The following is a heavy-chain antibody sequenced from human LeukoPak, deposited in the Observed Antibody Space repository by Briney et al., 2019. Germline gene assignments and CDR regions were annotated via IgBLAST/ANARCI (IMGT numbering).Heavy chain of an antibody. J-gene: IGHJ6*03. CDR2: VSTDGSGI. CDR1: GFTFSSYW. D-gene: IGHD3-10*01. Sequence: PGGSLRLSCAASGFTFSSYWMHWVRQAPGKGLVWVSRVSTDGSGIRYADSVKGRFTISRDNAKNTLYLQMNSLRAEDTAVYYCARDRLYYYYGSGPTYYMDVWGKGTTVTVSS. CDR3: ARDRLYYYYGSGPTYYMDV. V-gene: IGHV3-74*01.